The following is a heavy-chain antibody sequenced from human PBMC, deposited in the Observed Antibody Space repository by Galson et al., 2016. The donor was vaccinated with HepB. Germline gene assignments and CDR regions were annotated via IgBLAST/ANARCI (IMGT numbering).Heavy chain of an antibody. J-gene: IGHJ3*02. CDR3: ARDPWQAAGGIFYFGAFDI. V-gene: IGHV3-7*01. Sequence: SLRLSCAASSITFSDDWMTWVRQAPGRGLEWVGNVKQDGSETYYVDSVKGRFTISRDNAKNSLYLQMNSLRAEDTAVYYCARDPWQAAGGIFYFGAFDIWGQGTVVTVSS. CDR2: VKQDGSET. D-gene: IGHD2-15*01. CDR1: SITFSDDW.